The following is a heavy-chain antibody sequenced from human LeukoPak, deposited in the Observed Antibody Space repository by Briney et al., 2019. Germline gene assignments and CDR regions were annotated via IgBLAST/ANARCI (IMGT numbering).Heavy chain of an antibody. CDR1: GFTFSSYA. CDR3: ARDRGVTTFFDY. D-gene: IGHD4-17*01. J-gene: IGHJ4*02. Sequence: AGGSLRLSCAASGFTFSSYAMHWVRQAPGKGLEWVAVISYDGSNKYYADSVKGRFTISRDNSKNTLYLQMNSLRAEDTAVYYCARDRGVTTFFDYWGQGTLVTVSS. CDR2: ISYDGSNK. V-gene: IGHV3-30*04.